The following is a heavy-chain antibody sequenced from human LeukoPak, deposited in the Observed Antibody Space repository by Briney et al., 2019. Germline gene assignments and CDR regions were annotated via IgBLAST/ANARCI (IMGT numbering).Heavy chain of an antibody. J-gene: IGHJ5*02. CDR1: GFTFSSYW. D-gene: IGHD3-16*01. V-gene: IGHV3-7*01. Sequence: PGGSLRLSCAASGFTFSSYWMNWVRQAPGKGLEWVANIKHDGSEKYSVDSVKGRFTISRDNAKNSLYLQMNSLRAEDTAVYYCAREGDYENWLDPWGQGTLVTVSS. CDR3: AREGDYENWLDP. CDR2: IKHDGSEK.